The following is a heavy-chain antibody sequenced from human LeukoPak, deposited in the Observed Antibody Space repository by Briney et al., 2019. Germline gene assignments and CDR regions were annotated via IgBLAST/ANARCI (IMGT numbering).Heavy chain of an antibody. CDR2: IKQDGSEK. CDR3: ARDSPGGAFGAFDI. V-gene: IGHV3-7*01. Sequence: GGSLRLSCAASKFTFSTYRMSWVRQAPGKGLEWVANIKQDGSEKYYVDSVKGRFTISRDNAKNSLYLQMNSLRAEDTAVYYCARDSPGGAFGAFDIWGQGTMVTVSS. CDR1: KFTFSTYR. J-gene: IGHJ3*02. D-gene: IGHD3-16*01.